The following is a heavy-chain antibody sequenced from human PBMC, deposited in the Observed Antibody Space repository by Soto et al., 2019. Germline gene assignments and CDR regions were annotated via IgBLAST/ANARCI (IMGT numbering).Heavy chain of an antibody. CDR3: ARYELYYYHGMDV. CDR2: IYYSGST. Sequence: SETLSLTCTVSGGSISSSSYYWGWIRQPPGKGLEWIGSIYYSGSTYYNLSLKSRVTISVDTSKNQFSLKLTSVTAADTAVYYCARYELYYYHGMDVWGQGTTVTVSS. J-gene: IGHJ6*02. V-gene: IGHV4-39*01. D-gene: IGHD1-7*01. CDR1: GGSISSSSYY.